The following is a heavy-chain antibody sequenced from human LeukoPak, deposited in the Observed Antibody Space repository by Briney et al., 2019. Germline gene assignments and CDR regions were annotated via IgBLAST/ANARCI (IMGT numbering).Heavy chain of an antibody. V-gene: IGHV4-4*07. CDR1: GDLISSYY. Sequence: SETLSLTCTVSGDLISSYYWSWIRQPAGKGLEWIVRIYTTASTNYHPSLKRRVNMSVDTSKNQFSLKLSSVPPADTAVYYCARESLGYCSGGRCPYYLDYRGQGTLVTVSS. J-gene: IGHJ4*02. CDR2: IYTTAST. D-gene: IGHD2-15*01. CDR3: ARESLGYCSGGRCPYYLDY.